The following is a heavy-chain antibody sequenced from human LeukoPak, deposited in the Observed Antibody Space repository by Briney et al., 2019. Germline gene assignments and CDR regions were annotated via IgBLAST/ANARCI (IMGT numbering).Heavy chain of an antibody. Sequence: SGTLSLTCTVSSDSIFTSNWWSWVRQPPGKGLEWIGQIFHSGSTSYSPSLKSRVTISMDKSKNQISLRLTSVTAADTAVYYCARGSGYDYYLDYWGQGTLVTVSS. CDR1: SDSIFTSNW. CDR3: ARGSGYDYYLDY. CDR2: IFHSGST. D-gene: IGHD5-12*01. J-gene: IGHJ4*02. V-gene: IGHV4-4*02.